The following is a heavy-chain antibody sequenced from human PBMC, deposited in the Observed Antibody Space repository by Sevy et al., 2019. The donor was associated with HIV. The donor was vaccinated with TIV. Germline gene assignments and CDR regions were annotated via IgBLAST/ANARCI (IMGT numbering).Heavy chain of an antibody. CDR3: ARDHNYYDSSGYLLGAFDI. CDR2: ISSSSSYI. V-gene: IGHV3-21*01. Sequence: GGSLRFSCAASGFTFSSYSMNWVRQAPGKGLEWVSSISSSSSYIYYADSVKGRFTISRDNAKNSLYLQMNSLRAEDTAVYYCARDHNYYDSSGYLLGAFDIWGQGTMVTVSS. CDR1: GFTFSSYS. D-gene: IGHD3-22*01. J-gene: IGHJ3*02.